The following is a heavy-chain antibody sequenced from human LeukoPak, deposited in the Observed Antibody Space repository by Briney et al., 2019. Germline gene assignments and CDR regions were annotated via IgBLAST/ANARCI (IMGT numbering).Heavy chain of an antibody. CDR3: AKDGFTPSGLPHY. CDR2: ISGDGGST. V-gene: IGHV3-43*02. CDR1: GFTFSSFS. J-gene: IGHJ4*02. D-gene: IGHD2-15*01. Sequence: GGSLRLPCAASGFTFSSFSMSWVRQAPGKGLEWVSLISGDGGSTYYADSVKGRFTISRDNSKNSLYLQMNSLRTEDTALYYCAKDGFTPSGLPHYWGQGTLVTVSS.